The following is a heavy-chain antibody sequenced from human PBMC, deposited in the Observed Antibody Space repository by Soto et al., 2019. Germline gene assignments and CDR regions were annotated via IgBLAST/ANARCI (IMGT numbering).Heavy chain of an antibody. V-gene: IGHV3-74*01. CDR2: INSDGSST. J-gene: IGHJ6*02. CDR1: GFTFSSYL. D-gene: IGHD1-26*01. Sequence: GGSLRLSCAASGFTFSSYLMHWVRQSPGKGLVWVSRINSDGSSTSYADSVKGRFTISRDNAKNTLYLQMNSLRAEDTAVYYCARYASFSATSYWYYGMDVWGQGTTVTVSS. CDR3: ARYASFSATSYWYYGMDV.